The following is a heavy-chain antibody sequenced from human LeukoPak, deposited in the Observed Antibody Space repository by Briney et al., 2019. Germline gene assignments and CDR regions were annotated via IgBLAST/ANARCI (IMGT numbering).Heavy chain of an antibody. Sequence: ASLKVSCKASGYTFTGYYMHWVRQAPGQGLEWMGWINPNSGGTNYAQKFQGRVTMTRDTSISTAYMELSRLRSDDTAVYYCASPRDRSRHSYYFDYWGQGTLVTVSS. CDR1: GYTFTGYY. CDR3: ASPRDRSRHSYYFDY. CDR2: INPNSGGT. V-gene: IGHV1-2*02. D-gene: IGHD3-22*01. J-gene: IGHJ4*02.